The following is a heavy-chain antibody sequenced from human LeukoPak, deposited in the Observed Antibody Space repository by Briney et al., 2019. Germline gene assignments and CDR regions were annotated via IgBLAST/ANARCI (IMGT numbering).Heavy chain of an antibody. D-gene: IGHD5-24*01. CDR3: ARDLRAFRDGYKNPNFYLDY. V-gene: IGHV3-30*04. Sequence: PGRSLRLSCAASGFTFSSYAMHWVRQAPGKGLEWVAVISYDGSNKYYADSVKGRFTISRDNSKNTLYLQMNSLRADDTAVYFCARDLRAFRDGYKNPNFYLDYWGQGTLVTVSS. J-gene: IGHJ4*02. CDR1: GFTFSSYA. CDR2: ISYDGSNK.